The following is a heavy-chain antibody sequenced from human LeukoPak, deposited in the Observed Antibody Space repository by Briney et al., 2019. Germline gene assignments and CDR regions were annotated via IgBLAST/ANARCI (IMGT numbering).Heavy chain of an antibody. Sequence: GGSLRLSCAASGFTFSSYGMHWVRQAPGKGLEWVAFIRYDGSNKYYADSVKGRFTISRDNSKNTPYLQMNSLRAEDTAVYYCAKDRPYYFDYWGQGTLVTVSS. CDR1: GFTFSSYG. J-gene: IGHJ4*02. CDR3: AKDRPYYFDY. CDR2: IRYDGSNK. V-gene: IGHV3-30*02.